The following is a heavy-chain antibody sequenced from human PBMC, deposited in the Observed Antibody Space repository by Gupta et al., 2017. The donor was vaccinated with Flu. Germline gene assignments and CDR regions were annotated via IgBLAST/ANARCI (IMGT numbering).Heavy chain of an antibody. J-gene: IGHJ4*02. D-gene: IGHD3-10*01. V-gene: IGHV2-70*04. CDR2: DWDDDK. Sequence: DWDDDKFYSTSLKTRLTISKDTSKNQVVLTMTNMDPVDTATYYCALRYGSGSYAGGYYFDYWGQGTLVTVSS. CDR3: ALRYGSGSYAGGYYFDY.